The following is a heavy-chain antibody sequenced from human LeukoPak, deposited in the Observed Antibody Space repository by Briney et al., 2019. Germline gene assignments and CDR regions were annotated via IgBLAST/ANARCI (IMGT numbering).Heavy chain of an antibody. CDR1: GASVSSRSYY. J-gene: IGHJ4*02. D-gene: IGHD3-9*01. CDR2: LSYSGST. CDR3: ARDLRVVLRYFD. V-gene: IGHV4-39*02. Sequence: ASETLSLTCSVSGASVSSRSYYWGWIRQPPGKGLEWIGSLSYSGSTYYNPSLKSRVTMSVDTSKNQFSLKLSSVTAADTAVYYCARDLRVVLRYFDWGQGTLVTVSS.